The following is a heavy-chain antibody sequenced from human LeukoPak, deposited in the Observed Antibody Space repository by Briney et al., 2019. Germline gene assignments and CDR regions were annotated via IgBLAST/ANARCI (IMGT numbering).Heavy chain of an antibody. Sequence: SETLSLTCTISGGSISSDYWSWIRQPPGKGLEWIGYLSLGEVAFYNPSLESRLTTSADTSKNQFSLNLTSVTAADTAVYYCARTIHYSDYMDIWGKGTTVTVSS. D-gene: IGHD2-21*01. J-gene: IGHJ6*03. CDR1: GGSISSDY. V-gene: IGHV4-59*13. CDR3: ARTIHYSDYMDI. CDR2: LSLGEVA.